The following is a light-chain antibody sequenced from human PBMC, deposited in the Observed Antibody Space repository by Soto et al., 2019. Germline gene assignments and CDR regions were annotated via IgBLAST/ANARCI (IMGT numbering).Light chain of an antibody. J-gene: IGKJ1*01. CDR1: ESISGW. CDR3: QRYNSYPRT. Sequence: DIQMTQSPSTLSASVGDRDTITCRASESISGWLAWYQQKPGKAPKLVIFKASTLESGVPSRFSGSGSGTEFTLSISSVQPDDFATYYCQRYNSYPRTFGEGTKVEIK. V-gene: IGKV1-5*03. CDR2: KAS.